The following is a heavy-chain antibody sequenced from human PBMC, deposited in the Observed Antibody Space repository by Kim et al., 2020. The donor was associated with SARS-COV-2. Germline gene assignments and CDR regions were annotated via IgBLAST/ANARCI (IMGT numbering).Heavy chain of an antibody. J-gene: IGHJ4*02. D-gene: IGHD1-26*01. V-gene: IGHV1-3*01. CDR1: GYTFTSYA. CDR3: ARDDRLKWELFDY. CDR2: INAGNGNT. Sequence: ASVKVSCKASGYTFTSYAMHWVRQAPGQRLEWMGWINAGNGNTKYSQKFQGRVTITRDTSASTAYMELSSLRSEDTAVYYCARDDRLKWELFDYWGQGTLVTVSS.